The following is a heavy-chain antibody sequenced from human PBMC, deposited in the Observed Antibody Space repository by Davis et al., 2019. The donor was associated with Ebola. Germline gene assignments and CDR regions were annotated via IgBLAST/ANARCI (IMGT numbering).Heavy chain of an antibody. CDR2: IIPIFGTA. CDR1: GGTFSSYA. V-gene: IGHV1-69*13. CDR3: ARGSSDYYGSGRFSNPFDY. Sequence: SVKVSCKASGGTFSSYALSWVRQAPGQGLEWMGGIIPIFGTANYAQKFQGRVTITADEITSTAYMELSSLRSEDTAVYYCARGSSDYYGSGRFSNPFDYWGQGTLVIVSS. J-gene: IGHJ4*02. D-gene: IGHD3-10*01.